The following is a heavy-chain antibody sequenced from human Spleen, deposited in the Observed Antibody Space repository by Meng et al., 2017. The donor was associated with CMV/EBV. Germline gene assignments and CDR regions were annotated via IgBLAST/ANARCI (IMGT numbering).Heavy chain of an antibody. CDR2: IIPILGTA. D-gene: IGHD7-27*01. J-gene: IGHJ4*02. V-gene: IGHV1-69*05. CDR1: GGNFNTYA. Sequence: SCKTSGGNFNTYAISWVRQAPGQGHEWVGGIIPILGTANYAQKFQGRVTITTDESTTTGYMELTSLRFEDTGVYYCVRGLGTPSDYWGQGTQVTVSS. CDR3: VRGLGTPSDY.